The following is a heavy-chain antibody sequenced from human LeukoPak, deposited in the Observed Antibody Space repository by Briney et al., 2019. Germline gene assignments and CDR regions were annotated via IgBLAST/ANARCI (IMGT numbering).Heavy chain of an antibody. CDR3: ASLYCSSTSCYGGWFDP. V-gene: IGHV4-39*01. Sequence: SETLSLTCTVTGGSISSSSYYWGWIRQPPGKGLEWIGSIYYSGSTYYNPSLKSRVTISVDTSKNQFSLKLSSVTAADTAVYYCASLYCSSTSCYGGWFDPWGQGTLVTVSS. J-gene: IGHJ5*02. D-gene: IGHD2-2*01. CDR1: GGSISSSSYY. CDR2: IYYSGST.